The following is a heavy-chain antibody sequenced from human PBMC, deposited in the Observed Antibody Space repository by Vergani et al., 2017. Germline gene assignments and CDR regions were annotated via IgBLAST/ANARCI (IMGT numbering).Heavy chain of an antibody. D-gene: IGHD6-19*01. CDR3: AKDTGIAVAGCFDY. CDR2: ISWNSGSI. J-gene: IGHJ4*02. CDR1: GFTFDDYA. V-gene: IGHV3-9*01. Sequence: EVQLVESGGGLVQPGRSLRLSCAASGFTFDDYAMHWVRQAPGKGLEWVSGISWNSGSIGYADSVKGRFTISRDNAKNSLYLQMNSLRAEDTALYYCAKDTGIAVAGCFDYWGQGTLVTVSS.